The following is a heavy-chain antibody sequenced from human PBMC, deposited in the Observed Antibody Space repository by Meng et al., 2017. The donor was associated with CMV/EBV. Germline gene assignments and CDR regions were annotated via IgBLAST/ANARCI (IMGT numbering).Heavy chain of an antibody. D-gene: IGHD3-9*01. V-gene: IGHV3-21*06. J-gene: IGHJ4*02. CDR1: GFTFNSYS. CDR3: VVEPYDTLTGLPGWYFDT. CDR2: ISSGSWI. Sequence: GESLKISCAASGFTFNSYSMNWVRQAPGKGLEWVSSISSGSWIYYADSVRGRFSISRDNAKNSLYLQMNSLRAEDTAVYYCVVEPYDTLTGLPGWYFDTWGQGALVTVSS.